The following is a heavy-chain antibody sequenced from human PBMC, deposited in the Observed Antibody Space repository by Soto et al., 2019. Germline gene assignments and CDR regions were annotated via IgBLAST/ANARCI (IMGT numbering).Heavy chain of an antibody. D-gene: IGHD1-20*01. Sequence: VQLVESGGGLVQPGESLRLSCAASGFTFSNHWINWIRQTPGRGLEWLAVIKQDGSEKYYVDSVKGRFTVSRDNAMNSAYLQMNSLRVDDTAMYYCARDWYMDYWGQGTLVTVSS. J-gene: IGHJ4*02. CDR2: IKQDGSEK. V-gene: IGHV3-7*04. CDR1: GFTFSNHW. CDR3: ARDWYMDY.